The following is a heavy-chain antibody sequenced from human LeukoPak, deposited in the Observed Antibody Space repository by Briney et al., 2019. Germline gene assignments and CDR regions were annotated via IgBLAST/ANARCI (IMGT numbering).Heavy chain of an antibody. Sequence: GGSLRLSCVASGFIFSDHAFHWVRQSPDKGLEWVALIGSDGTKQYYADSVKGRFTISRDNSKSTLYLQMNSLRAEDTAVYYCAKCLRSLDYYYYMDVWGKGTTVTVSS. CDR1: GFIFSDHA. D-gene: IGHD3-16*01. CDR2: IGSDGTKQ. J-gene: IGHJ6*03. V-gene: IGHV3-30*04. CDR3: AKCLRSLDYYYYMDV.